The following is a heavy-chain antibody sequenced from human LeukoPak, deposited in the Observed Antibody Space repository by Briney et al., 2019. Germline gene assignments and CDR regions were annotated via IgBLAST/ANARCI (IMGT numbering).Heavy chain of an antibody. Sequence: ASVKVSCKASGYTFTSYYMHWVRLAPGQGLEWMGIINPSGGSTSYAQKFQGRVTMTRDTSTSTVYMELSSLRSEDTAVYYCAREVGATDSYYYYYMGVWGKGTTVTVSS. J-gene: IGHJ6*03. D-gene: IGHD1-26*01. CDR2: INPSGGST. V-gene: IGHV1-46*03. CDR1: GYTFTSYY. CDR3: AREVGATDSYYYYYMGV.